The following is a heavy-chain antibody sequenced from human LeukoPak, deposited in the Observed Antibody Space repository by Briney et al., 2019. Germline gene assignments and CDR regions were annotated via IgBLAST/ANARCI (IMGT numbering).Heavy chain of an antibody. CDR3: ATLWNWNLDY. V-gene: IGHV3-21*06. CDR2: ISTTSTYI. CDR1: GFAFSSYN. D-gene: IGHD1-1*01. Sequence: GGSLRLSCAASGFAFSSYNMKWVRQAPGKGLEWVSFISTTSTYIYYADSVKGRFTVSRDNSKNLLYLQMDSLRVEDTAVYYCATLWNWNLDYWGQGTLVTVTS. J-gene: IGHJ4*02.